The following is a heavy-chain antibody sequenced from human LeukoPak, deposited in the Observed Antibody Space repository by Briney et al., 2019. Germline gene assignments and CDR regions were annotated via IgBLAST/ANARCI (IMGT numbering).Heavy chain of an antibody. CDR2: IYYSGST. Sequence: SETLSLTCTVSGGSISSSSYYWGWIRQPPGKGLEWIGSIYYSGSTYYNPSLKSRVTISVDTSKNQFSLKLSSVTAADTAVYYCARNYYYDSSGYFRGYGMDVWGQGTTVTVSS. J-gene: IGHJ6*02. V-gene: IGHV4-39*07. CDR3: ARNYYYDSSGYFRGYGMDV. D-gene: IGHD3-22*01. CDR1: GGSISSSSYY.